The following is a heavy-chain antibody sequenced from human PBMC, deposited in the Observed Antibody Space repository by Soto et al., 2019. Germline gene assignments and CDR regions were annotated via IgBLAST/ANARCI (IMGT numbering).Heavy chain of an antibody. CDR2: INSDGSAT. Sequence: EVQLVESGGGLVQPGGSLRLSCAASGFTFRSYWMHWVRHAPRNRPARLSHINSDGSATRDADSVKGRFTISRDNAKNTLYLQMSSLGAEDTAVYYCTRGRGYSNYYGMDVWGQGTTVTVSS. D-gene: IGHD4-4*01. J-gene: IGHJ6*02. CDR1: GFTFRSYW. V-gene: IGHV3-74*01. CDR3: TRGRGYSNYYGMDV.